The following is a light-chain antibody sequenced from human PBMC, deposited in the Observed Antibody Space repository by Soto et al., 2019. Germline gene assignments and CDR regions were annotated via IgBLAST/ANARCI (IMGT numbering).Light chain of an antibody. CDR3: QQRSNWPPYGT. CDR1: QSVPSSD. J-gene: IGKJ3*01. V-gene: IGKV3D-20*02. CDR2: GAS. Sequence: EIVLTQSPATLSLSPGERATLSCRASQSVPSSDLAWYQQKPGQAPRLLIYGASSRANGIPDRFSGSGSWTDFTLTISSLEPEDFAVYYCQQRSNWPPYGTFGPGTKVDIK.